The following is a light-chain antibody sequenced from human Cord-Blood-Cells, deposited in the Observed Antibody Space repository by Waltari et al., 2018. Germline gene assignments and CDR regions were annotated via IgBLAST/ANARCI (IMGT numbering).Light chain of an antibody. CDR3: CSYAGSVV. Sequence: QSALTQPASVSGSPRQSLTISCTGTSSDVWSYNLVSWYQQHPGKAPKLMIYEVSKRPSGVSNRFSGSKSGNTASLTISGLQAEDEADYYCCSYAGSVVFGGGTKLTVL. V-gene: IGLV2-23*02. CDR2: EVS. J-gene: IGLJ2*01. CDR1: SSDVWSYNL.